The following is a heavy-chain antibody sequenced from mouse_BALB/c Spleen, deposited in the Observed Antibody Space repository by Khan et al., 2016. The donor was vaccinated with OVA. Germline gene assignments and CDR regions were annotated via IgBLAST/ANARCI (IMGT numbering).Heavy chain of an antibody. CDR2: IYPFNDDT. CDR3: AAVGTYYVSFAY. CDR1: GYTFTSYV. D-gene: IGHD1-1*01. V-gene: IGHV1S136*01. Sequence: VRLQQSGPELVKPGASVKMSCKASGYTFTSYVMHWVKQKPGLGLEWIGYIYPFNDDTKYNEKFKDKATLTSDKSSSTAYMELSSLTSEDSAVYYWAAVGTYYVSFAYWGQGTLVTVSA. J-gene: IGHJ3*01.